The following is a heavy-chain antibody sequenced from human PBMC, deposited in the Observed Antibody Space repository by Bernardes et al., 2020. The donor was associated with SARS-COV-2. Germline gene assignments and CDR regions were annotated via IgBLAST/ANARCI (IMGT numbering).Heavy chain of an antibody. J-gene: IGHJ5*02. CDR3: ALGSDP. CDR2: INSSSGTT. D-gene: IGHD6-25*01. V-gene: IGHV1-46*01. CDR1: GYSLTSYF. Sequence: ASVKVSCKASGYSLTSYFIHWVRQAPGQGLEWMGIINSSSGTTSYAQKFQGRVTMTRDTSTSTVYMDLSRLRSDDTAVYYCALGSDPWGQGTLVTVSS.